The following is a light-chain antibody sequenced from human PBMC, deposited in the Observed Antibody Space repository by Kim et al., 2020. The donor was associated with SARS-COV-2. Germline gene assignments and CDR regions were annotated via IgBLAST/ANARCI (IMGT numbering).Light chain of an antibody. CDR3: QQSYTTPRT. Sequence: DLRLTQSPNFLSASVGDRISITCRASQPISTYLNWYLQRPGEAPQLLIYAASILYSAVPSRFSGSGSGTVFTLSISSVQLEDFATYFCQQSYTTPRTFGQGTKLEIK. J-gene: IGKJ2*01. V-gene: IGKV1-39*01. CDR1: QPISTY. CDR2: AAS.